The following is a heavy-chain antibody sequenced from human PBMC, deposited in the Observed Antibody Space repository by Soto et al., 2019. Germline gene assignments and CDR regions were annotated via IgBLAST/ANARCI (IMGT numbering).Heavy chain of an antibody. CDR2: IRSKAYGGTT. D-gene: IGHD3-10*01. CDR3: TREKLLWFGELSSHYYYYYGMDV. Sequence: GWSLRLSCTSSGFTFVDYAMSWVRQAPGKGLEWVGFIRSKAYGGTTEYAASVKGRFTISRDDSKSIAYLQMNSLKTEDTAVYYCTREKLLWFGELSSHYYYYYGMDVWGQGTTVTVSS. CDR1: GFTFVDYA. J-gene: IGHJ6*02. V-gene: IGHV3-49*04.